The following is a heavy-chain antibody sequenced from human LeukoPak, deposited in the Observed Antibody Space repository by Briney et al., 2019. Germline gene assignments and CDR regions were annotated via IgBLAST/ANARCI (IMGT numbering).Heavy chain of an antibody. CDR2: IYPGDSDT. Sequence: GESLKISCKCSGYIFTSYWIGWVRPMPGKGLEWVGIIYPGDSDTRYSPSFQGQVTISADKSISTAYLQWSSLKASDTAMCYCARRIAVADAFDIWGQGTMVTVSS. D-gene: IGHD6-19*01. J-gene: IGHJ3*02. CDR3: ARRIAVADAFDI. CDR1: GYIFTSYW. V-gene: IGHV5-51*01.